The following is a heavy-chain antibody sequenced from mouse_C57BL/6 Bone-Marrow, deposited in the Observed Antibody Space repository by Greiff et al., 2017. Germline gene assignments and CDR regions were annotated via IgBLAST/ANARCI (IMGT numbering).Heavy chain of an antibody. J-gene: IGHJ1*03. Sequence: QVQLQQSGAELAKPGASVKLSCTASGYNFTSSWMHWVKQRPGQGLEWLGYINPSSGYTTYNQTFQDKATLTADTSSSTAYRPLSSQTYEDSAVDNGARWTVVENWYFDVWGTGNTVTVSS. V-gene: IGHV1-7*01. CDR1: GYNFTSSW. CDR2: INPSSGYT. CDR3: ARWTVVENWYFDV. D-gene: IGHD1-1*01.